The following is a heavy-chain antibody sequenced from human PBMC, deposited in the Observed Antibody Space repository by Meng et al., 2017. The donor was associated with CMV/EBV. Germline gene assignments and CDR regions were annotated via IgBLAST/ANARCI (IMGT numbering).Heavy chain of an antibody. CDR2: INHRGTT. D-gene: IGHD2-21*02. CDR1: SGSLSGYF. Sequence: SETLSLTCAVYSGSLSGYFWSWIRQPPGKGLEWIGEINHRGTTSYNPSLKSRVTISVDTSKNQFSLKLSSVTAADTAVYYCARGVTWNWYFDLWGRGTLVTVSS. J-gene: IGHJ2*01. V-gene: IGHV4-34*01. CDR3: ARGVTWNWYFDL.